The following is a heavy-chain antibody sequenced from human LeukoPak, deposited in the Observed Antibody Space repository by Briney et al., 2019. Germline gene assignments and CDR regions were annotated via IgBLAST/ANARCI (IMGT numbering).Heavy chain of an antibody. D-gene: IGHD6-19*01. V-gene: IGHV1-69*13. J-gene: IGHJ5*02. Sequence: ASVKVSCKASGGTSSSYAISWVRQAPGQGLEWMGGIIPIFGTANYAQKFQGRVTITADESTSTAYMELSSLRSEDTAVYYCARQALAVAGMNWFDPWGQGTLVIVSS. CDR1: GGTSSSYA. CDR3: ARQALAVAGMNWFDP. CDR2: IIPIFGTA.